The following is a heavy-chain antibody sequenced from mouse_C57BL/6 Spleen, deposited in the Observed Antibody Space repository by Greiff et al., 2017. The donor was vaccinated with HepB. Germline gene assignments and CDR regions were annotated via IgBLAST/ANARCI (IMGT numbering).Heavy chain of an antibody. CDR2: IDPSDSET. J-gene: IGHJ2*01. V-gene: IGHV1-52*01. CDR1: GYTFTSYW. Sequence: QVQLQQPGAELVRPGSSVKLSCKASGYTFTSYWKHWVKQRPIQGLEWIGNIDPSDSETHYNQKFKDKATLTVDKSSSTAYMQLSSLTSEDSAVYYCARRNDYGFFDYWSQGTTLTVSS. D-gene: IGHD2-4*01. CDR3: ARRNDYGFFDY.